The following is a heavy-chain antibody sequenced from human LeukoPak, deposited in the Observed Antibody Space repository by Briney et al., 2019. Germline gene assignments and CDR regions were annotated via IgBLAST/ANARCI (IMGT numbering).Heavy chain of an antibody. D-gene: IGHD3-3*01. V-gene: IGHV4-39*01. CDR1: GDSISSSSYY. CDR3: ARHSRSGLAPD. CDR2: IYYSGST. Sequence: SETLSLTCTVSGDSISSSSYYWGWIRQPPGKGLEWIGSIYYSGSTYYNPSLKSRVTISVDTSKNQFSLKLSSVTAADTAVYYCARHSRSGLAPDWGQGTLVTVSS. J-gene: IGHJ4*02.